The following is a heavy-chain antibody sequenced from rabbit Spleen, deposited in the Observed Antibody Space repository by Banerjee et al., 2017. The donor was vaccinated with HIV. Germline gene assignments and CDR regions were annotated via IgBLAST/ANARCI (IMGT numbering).Heavy chain of an antibody. V-gene: IGHV1S40*01. J-gene: IGHJ6*01. CDR1: GFSFSGSQY. Sequence: QSLEESGGDLVKPGGSLTLTCTASGFSFSGSQYMCWVRQAPGKGLEWIACIGTGSSGVTYFASWAKGRFTISKTSSTTVTLQMTSLTAADTATYFCARDTSSSFSSYGMDLWGPGTLVTVS. D-gene: IGHD1-1*01. CDR2: IGTGSSGVT. CDR3: ARDTSSSFSSYGMDL.